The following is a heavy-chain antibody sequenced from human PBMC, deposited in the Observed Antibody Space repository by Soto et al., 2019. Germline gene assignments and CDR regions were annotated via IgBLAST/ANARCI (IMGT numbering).Heavy chain of an antibody. V-gene: IGHV3-23*01. CDR3: VRDKRTISGIFPGY. Sequence: GGSLRLSCAASGFTFSNYAMSWVRQAPGKGLEWVSGLSDGGGSTFYADSVKGRFTISRDRSKNTVHLQMNNVRAEDTAVYYCVRDKRTISGIFPGYWGQGTQVTVSS. J-gene: IGHJ4*02. D-gene: IGHD1-1*01. CDR1: GFTFSNYA. CDR2: LSDGGGST.